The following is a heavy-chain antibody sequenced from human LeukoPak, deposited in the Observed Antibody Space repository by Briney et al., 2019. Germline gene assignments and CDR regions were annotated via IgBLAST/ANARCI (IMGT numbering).Heavy chain of an antibody. CDR3: AREVGYSSSSVTGGQTRARSFDY. J-gene: IGHJ4*02. V-gene: IGHV3-21*01. Sequence: GGSLRLSCAASGFTFSSYSMNWVRQAPGKGLEWVSSISSSSSYIYYADSVKGRFTISRDNAKNSLYLQMNSLRDEDTAVYYCAREVGYSSSSVTGGQTRARSFDYWGQGTLVTVSS. CDR2: ISSSSSYI. D-gene: IGHD6-6*01. CDR1: GFTFSSYS.